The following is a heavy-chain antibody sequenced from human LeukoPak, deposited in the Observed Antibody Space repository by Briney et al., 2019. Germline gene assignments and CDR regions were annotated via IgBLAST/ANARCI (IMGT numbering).Heavy chain of an antibody. CDR3: ARRIQLWFTAFDI. D-gene: IGHD5-18*01. CDR1: GGSISSSSYY. Sequence: SETLSLTCTVSGGSISSSSYYWGWIRQPPGKGLEWIGSIYYSGSTYYNPSLKSRVTISVDTSKNQFSLKLSSVTAADTAVYYCARRIQLWFTAFDIWGQGTMVTVSS. V-gene: IGHV4-39*01. J-gene: IGHJ3*02. CDR2: IYYSGST.